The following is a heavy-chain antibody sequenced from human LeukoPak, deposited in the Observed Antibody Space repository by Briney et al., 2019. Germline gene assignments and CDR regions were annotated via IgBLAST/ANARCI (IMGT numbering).Heavy chain of an antibody. D-gene: IGHD2-2*01. Sequence: GGSLRLSCAASGFTFSSYEMNWVRQAPGKGLEWVSYISSSGSTIYYADSVKGRFTISRDNAKNLLYLQMNSLRAEDTAVYYCAREYCSSTSCSLVDFWGQGTLVTVSS. CDR1: GFTFSSYE. CDR2: ISSSGSTI. CDR3: AREYCSSTSCSLVDF. V-gene: IGHV3-48*03. J-gene: IGHJ4*02.